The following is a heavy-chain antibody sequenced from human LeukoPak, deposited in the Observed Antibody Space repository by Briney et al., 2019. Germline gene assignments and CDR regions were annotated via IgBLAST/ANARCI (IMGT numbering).Heavy chain of an antibody. D-gene: IGHD6-13*01. Sequence: SETLSLACTVSGGSINSGSYYWSWIRQPAGKGLEWIGRIYTSGSTNYNPSLKSRVTISIDTSKNQFSLNLSSVTAADTAVYYCARAGLGLAPHRGTPFDYWGQGTLVTVSS. V-gene: IGHV4-61*02. J-gene: IGHJ4*02. CDR3: ARAGLGLAPHRGTPFDY. CDR1: GGSINSGSYY. CDR2: IYTSGST.